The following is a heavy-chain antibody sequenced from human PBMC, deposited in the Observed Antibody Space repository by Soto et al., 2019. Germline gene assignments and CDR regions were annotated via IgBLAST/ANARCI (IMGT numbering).Heavy chain of an antibody. Sequence: ASVKVSCKVSGYTLTELSMHWVRQAPGKGLEWMGGSDPEDGETNYAQKFQGRVTMTGDTSTDTAYMELSRLRSDDTAVYYCARGGCSGGSCYSNYYYGMDVWGQGTTVTVSS. CDR1: GYTLTELS. D-gene: IGHD2-15*01. J-gene: IGHJ6*02. CDR2: SDPEDGET. CDR3: ARGGCSGGSCYSNYYYGMDV. V-gene: IGHV1-24*01.